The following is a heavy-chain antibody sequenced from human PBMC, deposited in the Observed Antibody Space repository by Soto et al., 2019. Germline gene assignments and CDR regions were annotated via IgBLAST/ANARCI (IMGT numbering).Heavy chain of an antibody. Sequence: EVQLVESGGGLVKPGGSLRLSCAASGFAFSSYSMNWVRQAPGKGLEWVAFITIRSSYIYYADSVRGRFTMARDNAKNSLYLQMDGLRAEDTAVYYCARDDGWLVLDHWGQGTLVTVSS. CDR2: ITIRSSYI. V-gene: IGHV3-21*06. D-gene: IGHD6-19*01. CDR1: GFAFSSYS. CDR3: ARDDGWLVLDH. J-gene: IGHJ4*02.